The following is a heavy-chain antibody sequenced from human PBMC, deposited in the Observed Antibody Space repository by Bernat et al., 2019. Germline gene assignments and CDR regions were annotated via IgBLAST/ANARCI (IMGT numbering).Heavy chain of an antibody. V-gene: IGHV3-30-3*01. CDR1: GFTFSSYA. J-gene: IGHJ6*02. CDR2: ISYDGSNK. Sequence: QVQLVESGGGVVQPGRSLRLSCAASGFTFSSYAMHWVRQAPGKGLEWVAVISYDGSNKYYADSVKGRFTISRDNSKNTLYLQMNSRRAEDTAVYYCARGVRRYYYYGMDVWGQGTTVTVSS. CDR3: ARGVRRYYYYGMDV. D-gene: IGHD2-21*01.